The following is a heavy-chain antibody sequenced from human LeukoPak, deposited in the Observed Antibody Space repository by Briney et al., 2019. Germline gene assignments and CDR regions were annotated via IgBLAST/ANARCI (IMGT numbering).Heavy chain of an antibody. CDR1: GYTFTSYD. J-gene: IGHJ4*02. V-gene: IGHV1-8*01. CDR2: MNPNSGNT. D-gene: IGHD6-6*01. Sequence: ASVKVSCKASGYTFTSYDINWVRQATGQGLEWMGWMNPNSGNTGYAQKFQGRVTMTRDTSTSTVYMELSSLRSDDTAVYYCARTAARRFDYWGQGTLVTVSP. CDR3: ARTAARRFDY.